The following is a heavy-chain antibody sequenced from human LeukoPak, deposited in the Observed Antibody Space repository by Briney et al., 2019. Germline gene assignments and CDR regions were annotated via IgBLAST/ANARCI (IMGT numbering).Heavy chain of an antibody. CDR3: ARDVLLIGSGWY. Sequence: SSETLSLTCTVSGYSISSSYFWGWIRQPPGKGLEWIGCIYHSGTIYYSPSLKSRVTLSVDTSKNQFSLKLSSVTAADTAVYYCARDVLLIGSGWYLGQGTLVTVSS. J-gene: IGHJ4*02. D-gene: IGHD6-19*01. CDR1: GYSISSSYF. CDR2: IYHSGTI. V-gene: IGHV4-38-2*02.